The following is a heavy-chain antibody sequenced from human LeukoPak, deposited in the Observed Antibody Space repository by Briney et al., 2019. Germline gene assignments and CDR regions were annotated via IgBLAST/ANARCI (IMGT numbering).Heavy chain of an antibody. CDR1: GYSFTSYW. V-gene: IGHV1-2*02. Sequence: GESLKISCKGSGYSFTSYWIGWVRQMPGKGLEWMGWINTNSGAATYAQKFQGRLTMTRDTSLSTAYMGLSRLTSDDTAVYFCVRDRGGQSSVHWGQGTQVTVSS. CDR2: INTNSGAA. CDR3: VRDRGGQSSVH. J-gene: IGHJ4*02. D-gene: IGHD3-22*01.